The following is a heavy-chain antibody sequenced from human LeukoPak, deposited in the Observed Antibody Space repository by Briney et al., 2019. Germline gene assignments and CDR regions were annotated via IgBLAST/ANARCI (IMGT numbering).Heavy chain of an antibody. Sequence: SGPTLVNPTQTLTLTCTFSGFSLSTSGVGVGWIRQPPGKALEWLALIYWDDDKRYSPSLKSRLTITKDTSKNQVVLTMTNMDPVDTATYYCAHRRRKGLLWFGELFEGVWGQGTTVTVSS. CDR2: IYWDDDK. J-gene: IGHJ6*02. CDR3: AHRRRKGLLWFGELFEGV. D-gene: IGHD3-10*01. CDR1: GFSLSTSGVG. V-gene: IGHV2-5*02.